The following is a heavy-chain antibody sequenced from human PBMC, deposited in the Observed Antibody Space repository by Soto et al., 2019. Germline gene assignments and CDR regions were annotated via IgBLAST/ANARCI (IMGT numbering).Heavy chain of an antibody. CDR1: GYTFTGYY. Sequence: ASLKVSCQASGYTFTGYYMHWPRQAPGQGLEWMGWINPNSGGTNYAQKFQGWVTMTRDTSISTAYMELSRLRSDDTAVYYCARIGYVDYSSYTGMDVRCLRNALTISS. CDR2: INPNSGGT. D-gene: IGHD3-9*01. V-gene: IGHV1-2*04. CDR3: ARIGYVDYSSYTGMDV. J-gene: IGHJ6*02.